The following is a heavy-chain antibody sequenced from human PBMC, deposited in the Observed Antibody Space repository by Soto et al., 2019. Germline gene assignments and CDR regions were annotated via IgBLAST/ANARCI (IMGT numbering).Heavy chain of an antibody. Sequence: PGGSLRLFCAASGFTFSSYGMPWVLQASGKXLEWVAVISYDGSNKYYADSVKGRFTISRDNSKNTLYLQMNSLRAEDTAVYYCAKSRRYITIFGVVTHDAFDIWAQGTMVTVS. D-gene: IGHD3-3*01. CDR1: GFTFSSYG. V-gene: IGHV3-30*18. CDR3: AKSRRYITIFGVVTHDAFDI. J-gene: IGHJ3*02. CDR2: ISYDGSNK.